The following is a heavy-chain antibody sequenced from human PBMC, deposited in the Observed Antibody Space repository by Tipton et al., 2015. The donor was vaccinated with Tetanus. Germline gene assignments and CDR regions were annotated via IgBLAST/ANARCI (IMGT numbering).Heavy chain of an antibody. CDR2: IDPDGSAK. CDR1: GFTFSNYW. V-gene: IGHV3-7*01. J-gene: IGHJ3*02. D-gene: IGHD3-10*01. Sequence: SLRLSCAASGFTFSNYWMNWVRQAPGKGLEWVAKIDPDGSAKSYVDSVKGRFTLSRDNDKNSLYLQMNSLRAEDTAVYYCANFDYYGSWRRAFDIWGQGTMVTVSS. CDR3: ANFDYYGSWRRAFDI.